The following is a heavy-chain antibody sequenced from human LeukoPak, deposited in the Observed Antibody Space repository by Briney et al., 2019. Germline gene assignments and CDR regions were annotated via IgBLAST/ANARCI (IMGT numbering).Heavy chain of an antibody. Sequence: SQTLSLTCGISGDSVFSNSSWNWIRQSPSRGLEWLGRTYYRSKWYNDYVVSVKSRININPDTSKNQFSLQLSSVTPGDTAVYYCARGGQGDGYSADEAFDLWGQGTMVTVS. CDR2: TYYRSKWYN. D-gene: IGHD5-18*01. CDR1: GDSVFSNSS. CDR3: ARGGQGDGYSADEAFDL. J-gene: IGHJ3*01. V-gene: IGHV6-1*01.